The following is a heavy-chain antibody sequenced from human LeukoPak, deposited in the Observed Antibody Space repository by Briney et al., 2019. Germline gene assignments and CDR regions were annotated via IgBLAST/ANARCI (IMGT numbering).Heavy chain of an antibody. V-gene: IGHV3-9*01. D-gene: IGHD2-15*01. Sequence: GGSLRLSCAASGFTFDDYAMHWVRQAPGKDLEWVSGISWNSGSIGYADSVKGRFTISRDNAKNSLYLQMNSLRAEDTALYYCATVATPGIWGQGTMVTVSS. CDR3: ATVATPGI. CDR1: GFTFDDYA. J-gene: IGHJ3*02. CDR2: ISWNSGSI.